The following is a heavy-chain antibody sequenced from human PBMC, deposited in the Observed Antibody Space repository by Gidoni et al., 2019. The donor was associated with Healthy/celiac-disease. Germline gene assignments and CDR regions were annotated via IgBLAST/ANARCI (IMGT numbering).Heavy chain of an antibody. J-gene: IGHJ6*02. V-gene: IGHV3-23*01. D-gene: IGHD2-21*02. CDR2: ISGSGGST. CDR3: AKAMCMRGGDCYSWLYYYYYGMDV. Sequence: EVQLLESGGGLVPPGGSLRLSCAASGFTFSRYAMSWVPQAPGKGLEWVSAISGSGGSTYYADSVKGRFTISRDNSKNTLYLQMNSLRAEDTAVYYCAKAMCMRGGDCYSWLYYYYYGMDVWGQGTTVTVSS. CDR1: GFTFSRYA.